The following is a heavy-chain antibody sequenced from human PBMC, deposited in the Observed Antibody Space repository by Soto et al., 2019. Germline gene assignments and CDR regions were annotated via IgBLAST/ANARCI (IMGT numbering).Heavy chain of an antibody. CDR3: TTGGYCSGGSCYPPYYYYYGMDV. Sequence: EVQLVESGGGLVKPGGSLRLSCAASGFTFSNAWMSWVRQAPGKGLEWVGRIKSKTDGGTTDYAAPVKGRFTISRDDSKNTLYLQMNSLKTADTAVYYCTTGGYCSGGSCYPPYYYYYGMDVWGQGTTVTVSS. J-gene: IGHJ6*02. CDR2: IKSKTDGGTT. V-gene: IGHV3-15*01. D-gene: IGHD2-15*01. CDR1: GFTFSNAW.